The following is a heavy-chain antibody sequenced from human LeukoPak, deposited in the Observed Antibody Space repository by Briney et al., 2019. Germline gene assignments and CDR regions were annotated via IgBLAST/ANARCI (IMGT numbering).Heavy chain of an antibody. J-gene: IGHJ5*02. CDR1: GFTFSNYG. V-gene: IGHV3-30*19. CDR2: ISYDGSNK. Sequence: GGSLRLSCAASGFTFSNYGMQWVRQAPGKGLEWVAVISYDGSNKYYADSVKGRFTISRDNSKNTLYLQMNSLRAEDTAVYYCARDGIVVVPAAIPSSNWFDPWGQGTLVTVSS. D-gene: IGHD2-2*01. CDR3: ARDGIVVVPAAIPSSNWFDP.